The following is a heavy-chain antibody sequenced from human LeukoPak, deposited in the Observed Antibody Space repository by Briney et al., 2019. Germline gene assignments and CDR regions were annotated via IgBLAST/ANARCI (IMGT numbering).Heavy chain of an antibody. Sequence: GGSLRLSYAASGFTFSTYGMHWVRQAPGEGLEWVAFIRYDGSHKYYADSVKGRFTISRDDSKYTLYLQMNSLRVEDTAVYYCAKDLLRDRWFGESWGQGTLVTVSS. V-gene: IGHV3-30*02. CDR1: GFTFSTYG. CDR3: AKDLLRDRWFGES. D-gene: IGHD3-10*01. J-gene: IGHJ5*02. CDR2: IRYDGSHK.